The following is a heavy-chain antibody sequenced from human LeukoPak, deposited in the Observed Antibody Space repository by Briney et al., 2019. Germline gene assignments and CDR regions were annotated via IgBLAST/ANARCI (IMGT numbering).Heavy chain of an antibody. V-gene: IGHV4-30-2*01. D-gene: IGHD4-17*01. CDR1: GGSISSGGYS. CDR2: IYHSGST. J-gene: IGHJ2*01. CDR3: ARDGETIYGDYGYFDL. Sequence: SETLSLTCAASGGSISSGGYSWSWIRQPPGKGLEWIGYIYHSGSTYYNPSLKSRVTISVDRSKNQFSLKLSSVTAADTAVYYCARDGETIYGDYGYFDLWGRGTLVTVSS.